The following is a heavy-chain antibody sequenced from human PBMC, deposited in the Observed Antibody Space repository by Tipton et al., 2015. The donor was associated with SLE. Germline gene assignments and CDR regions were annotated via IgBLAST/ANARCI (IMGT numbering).Heavy chain of an antibody. D-gene: IGHD6-19*01. CDR1: GGSISSSSYY. Sequence: TLSLTCTVSGGSISSSSYYWSWIRQPPGKGLEWIGYIYYSGSTNYNPSLKSRVAISVDTSKNQFSLKLSSVTAADTAVYYCVRGSSGWYVYWGQGTLVTVSS. CDR2: IYYSGST. CDR3: VRGSSGWYVY. V-gene: IGHV4-61*01. J-gene: IGHJ4*02.